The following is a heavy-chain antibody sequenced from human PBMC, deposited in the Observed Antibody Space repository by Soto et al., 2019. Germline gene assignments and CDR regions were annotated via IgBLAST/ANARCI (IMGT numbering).Heavy chain of an antibody. J-gene: IGHJ4*02. CDR3: AKMGSIPGPGVVAAILDF. D-gene: IGHD2-15*01. CDR1: GFTSSRYA. CDR2: ISGSGGST. Sequence: GSLRHSCAASGFTSSRYAMSWVRQALGKGLEWVSAISGSGGSTYYADSVKGRFTISRDNAKNTLYLQMNSLRAEDTAVYYCAKMGSIPGPGVVAAILDFWSQGSLVTGSS. V-gene: IGHV3-23*01.